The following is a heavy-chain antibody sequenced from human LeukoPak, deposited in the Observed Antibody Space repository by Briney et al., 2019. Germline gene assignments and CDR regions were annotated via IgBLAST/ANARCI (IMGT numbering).Heavy chain of an antibody. CDR1: GFTFSSYW. Sequence: GGSLRLSCAASGFTFSSYWMHWVRQAPGKGLVWVSRINSDGSSTSYADSVKGRFTISRDNAKNSLYLQMNSLRAEDTALYYCAKDRSYYYGSGSYYDYWGQGTLVTVSS. D-gene: IGHD3-10*01. CDR2: INSDGSST. J-gene: IGHJ4*02. CDR3: AKDRSYYYGSGSYYDY. V-gene: IGHV3-74*01.